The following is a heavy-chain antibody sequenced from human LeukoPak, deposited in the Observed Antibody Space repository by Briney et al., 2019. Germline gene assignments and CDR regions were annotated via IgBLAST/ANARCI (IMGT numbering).Heavy chain of an antibody. J-gene: IGHJ4*02. V-gene: IGHV3-21*01. CDR1: GFTFSSYS. CDR2: ISSSSSYI. D-gene: IGHD3-22*01. CDR3: ARDRGTYYYDSSGYDKH. Sequence: GGSLRLSCAASGFTFSSYSMNWVRQAPGKGLEWVSSISSSSSYIYYADSVKGRFTISRDNAKNSLYLQMNSLRAEDTAVYYCARDRGTYYYDSSGYDKHWGQGTLVTVSS.